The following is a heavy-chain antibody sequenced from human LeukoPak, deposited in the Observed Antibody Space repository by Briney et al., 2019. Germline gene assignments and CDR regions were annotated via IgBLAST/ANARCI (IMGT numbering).Heavy chain of an antibody. CDR3: ARDRIAVAGTLGSYDAFDI. J-gene: IGHJ3*02. V-gene: IGHV4-61*01. CDR1: GGSVSSGRYY. D-gene: IGHD6-19*01. CDR2: ISYSGST. Sequence: SETLSLTCTVSGGSVSSGRYYWSWIRRPPGKGLEWIGYISYSGSTNYSPSLKSRVTISVDTSKNQFSLKLSSVTAADTAVYYCARDRIAVAGTLGSYDAFDIWGQGTMVTVSS.